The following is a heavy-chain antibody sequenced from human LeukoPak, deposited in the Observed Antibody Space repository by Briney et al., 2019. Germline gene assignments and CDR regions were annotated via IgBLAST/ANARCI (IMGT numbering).Heavy chain of an antibody. CDR2: TRFDGSIK. CDR1: GFIFSDYG. Sequence: GGSLRLSCAVSGFIFSDYGFHWVRQAPGKGLEWVAVTRFDGSIKQYADSAKGRFTISRDDSKNTLYLQMNFLKSEDTAVYYCARWGGTRQYYFDYWGQGTLVTVSS. CDR3: ARWGGTRQYYFDY. D-gene: IGHD1-1*01. J-gene: IGHJ4*02. V-gene: IGHV3-33*01.